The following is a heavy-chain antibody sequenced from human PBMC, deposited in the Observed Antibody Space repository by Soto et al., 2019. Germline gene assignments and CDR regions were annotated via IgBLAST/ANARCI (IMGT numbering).Heavy chain of an antibody. D-gene: IGHD3-16*01. CDR2: VYFSGST. Sequence: SETLSLTXSVSGDSVSSGDYYWSWIRQPPGKGLGWIGHVYFSGSTNYIPSLKSRLTMSVDTAKNQFSLKLNSVTAADTAVYYCARIPVDTYMIYWSDPWGQGTQVTVSS. V-gene: IGHV4-61*08. CDR3: ARIPVDTYMIYWSDP. CDR1: GDSVSSGDYY. J-gene: IGHJ5*02.